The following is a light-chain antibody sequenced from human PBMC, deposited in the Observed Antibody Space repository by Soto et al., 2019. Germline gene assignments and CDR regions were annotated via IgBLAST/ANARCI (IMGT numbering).Light chain of an antibody. CDR2: DAS. Sequence: DIQMTQSPSSLSASVGDRVTITCQASQDIKNYLNWYQQKPGKAPNLLIFDASNLKTGVPSRFSGGGSGTHFTFTISSLQPEDVATYYCQQYDHLPPLSFGGRTKVEIK. CDR3: QQYDHLPPLS. CDR1: QDIKNY. V-gene: IGKV1-33*01. J-gene: IGKJ4*01.